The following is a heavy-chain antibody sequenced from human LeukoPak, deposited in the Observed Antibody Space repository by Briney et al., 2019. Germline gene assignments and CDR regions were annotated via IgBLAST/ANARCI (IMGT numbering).Heavy chain of an antibody. CDR1: GFTFSDYY. CDR3: ASCPSSSWYGYYFDY. D-gene: IGHD6-13*01. CDR2: ISSSGSTI. V-gene: IGHV3-11*04. J-gene: IGHJ4*02. Sequence: GGSLRLSCAASGFTFSDYYMSWIRQAPGKGLEWVSYISSSGSTIYYADSVKGRFTISRDNAKNSLYLQMNSLRAEDTAVYYCASCPSSSWYGYYFDYWGQGTLVTVSS.